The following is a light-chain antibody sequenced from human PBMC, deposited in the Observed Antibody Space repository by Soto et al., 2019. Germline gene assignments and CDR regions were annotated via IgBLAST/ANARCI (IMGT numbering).Light chain of an antibody. CDR2: AAS. J-gene: IGKJ1*01. CDR1: QSVSSSY. Sequence: EIVLTQSQSTLSLSPRASATLSCTASQSVSSSYLAWYQQKPGQAPRLLLYAASSRATGIPDRFSGSGSGRYFTLTINSLEPEDLAVYYCQQYGSSPRTFGQGTKVEIK. V-gene: IGKV3-20*01. CDR3: QQYGSSPRT.